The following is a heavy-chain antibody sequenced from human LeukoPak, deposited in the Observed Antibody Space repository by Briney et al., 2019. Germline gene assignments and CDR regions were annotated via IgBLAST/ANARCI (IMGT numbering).Heavy chain of an antibody. J-gene: IGHJ4*02. CDR1: GFTFSSYA. V-gene: IGHV3-23*01. D-gene: IGHD3-16*02. CDR2: ISGSGGST. CDR3: AKGGVYYDYVWGSYRSSDFDY. Sequence: GGSLRLSCAASGFTFSSYAMSWVRQAPGKGLEWVSAISGSGGSTYYADSVKGRFTISRDNSKNTLYLQMNSLRAEDTAVYYCAKGGVYYDYVWGSYRSSDFDYWGQGTLVTVPS.